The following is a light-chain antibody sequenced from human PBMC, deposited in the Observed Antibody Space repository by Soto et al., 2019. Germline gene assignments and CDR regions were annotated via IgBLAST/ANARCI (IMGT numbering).Light chain of an antibody. V-gene: IGKV1-5*03. CDR1: QSISSH. Sequence: DIRMTQSPSSLSASVGDPVTITCRASQSISSHLNWYQQKPGKAPKLVIYKASTLKSGVPSRFSGRGSGTEFTLTISSLQPDDFATYYCQHYNSYSEAFGQGTKVDI. J-gene: IGKJ1*01. CDR3: QHYNSYSEA. CDR2: KAS.